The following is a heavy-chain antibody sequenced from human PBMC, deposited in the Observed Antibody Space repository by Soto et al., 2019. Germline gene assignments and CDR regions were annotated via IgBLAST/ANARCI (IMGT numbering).Heavy chain of an antibody. D-gene: IGHD6-19*01. CDR2: IKASGST. CDR1: GGSITRNDHY. V-gene: IGHV4-39*01. CDR3: ARRGSRGWYQGSYFDY. J-gene: IGHJ4*02. Sequence: QLQLQESGPGLVRPSETLSLICTVSGGSITRNDHYWGWIRQSPGKGLEWIGDIKASGSTNYNLSLKSRVSMSVETSKNQFSLKMNSVTAADTAVYYGARRGSRGWYQGSYFDYWGQGTLVTVSS.